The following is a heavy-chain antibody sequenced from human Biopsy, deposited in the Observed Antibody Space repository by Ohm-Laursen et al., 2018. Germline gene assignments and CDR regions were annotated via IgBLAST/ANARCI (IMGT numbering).Heavy chain of an antibody. CDR1: GGSISSNYYY. CDR3: ARHPTGFWFDP. J-gene: IGHJ5*02. V-gene: IGHV4-39*01. Sequence: SETLSLTCTVSGGSISSNYYYWGWIRQPPGKGLEWIGSIFYTGIIFYNPSLKSRVSISVDTSKNQFSLDLNSVTASDTALYYCARHPTGFWFDPWGQGTLVIVSS. CDR2: IFYTGII.